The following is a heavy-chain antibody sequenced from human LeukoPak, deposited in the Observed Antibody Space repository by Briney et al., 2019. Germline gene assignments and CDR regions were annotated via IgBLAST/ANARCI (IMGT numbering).Heavy chain of an antibody. CDR3: TRLRHSNTDYYYYYGMDV. J-gene: IGHJ6*02. CDR2: IRSITDT. D-gene: IGHD2/OR15-2a*01. CDR1: GFTFSGSA. V-gene: IGHV3-73*01. Sequence: PGGSLRLSCEASGFTFSGSAMHWVRQASRKGLEWVGRIRSITDTAYAASVKGRFTISRDDSKNTAYLQMNSLKTEDTAVYYCTRLRHSNTDYYYYYGMDVWGQGTTVTVSS.